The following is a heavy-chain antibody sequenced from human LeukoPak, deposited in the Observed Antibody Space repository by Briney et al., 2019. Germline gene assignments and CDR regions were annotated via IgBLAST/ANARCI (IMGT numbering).Heavy chain of an antibody. D-gene: IGHD3-10*01. CDR3: ATLMVRGVIRLNWFDP. V-gene: IGHV1-24*01. J-gene: IGHJ5*02. Sequence: ASVEVSCKVSGYTLTELSMHWVRQAPGKGLEWMGGFDPEDGETIYAQKFQGRVTMTEDTSTDTAYMELSSLRSEDTAVYYCATLMVRGVIRLNWFDPWGQGTLVTVSS. CDR2: FDPEDGET. CDR1: GYTLTELS.